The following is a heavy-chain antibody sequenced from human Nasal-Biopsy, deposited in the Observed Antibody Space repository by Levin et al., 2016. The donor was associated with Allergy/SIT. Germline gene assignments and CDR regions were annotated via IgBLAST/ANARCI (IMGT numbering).Heavy chain of an antibody. D-gene: IGHD2-21*01. CDR3: AKRRKYSGDDFDY. Sequence: GGSLRLSCAASGFTFRSYAIHWVRQAPGKGLEWVAVISFDGNTKHYGETVRGRFTISRDNSRSILYLQMNSLRPEDTAVYYCAKRRKYSGDDFDYWGQGTLVTVSS. CDR2: ISFDGNTK. CDR1: GFTFRSYA. V-gene: IGHV3-30*18. J-gene: IGHJ4*02.